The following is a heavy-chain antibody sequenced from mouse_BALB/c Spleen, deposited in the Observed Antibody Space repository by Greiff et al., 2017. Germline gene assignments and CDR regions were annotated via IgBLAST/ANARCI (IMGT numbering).Heavy chain of an antibody. CDR1: GYSITSDYA. D-gene: IGHD2-3*01. CDR2: ISYSGST. CDR3: AREDGYYLDY. V-gene: IGHV3-2*02. J-gene: IGHJ2*01. Sequence: ESGPGLVKPSQSLSLTCTVTGYSITSDYAWNWIRQFPGNKLEWMGYISYSGSTSYNPSLKSRISITRDTSKNQFFLQLNSVTTEDTATYYCAREDGYYLDYWGQGTTLTVSS.